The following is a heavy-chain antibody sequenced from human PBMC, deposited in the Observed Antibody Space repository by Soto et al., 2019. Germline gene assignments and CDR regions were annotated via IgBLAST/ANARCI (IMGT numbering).Heavy chain of an antibody. CDR3: ARHMSTHMAARPNAADY. CDR1: GGSISSSPYY. CDR2: VYYSGST. Sequence: SETLSLTCTVSGGSISSSPYYWGWTRQPPGKGLEWIGNVYYSGSTYYSPSLKSRVTISVDTSKNQFSLKLRSVTAADTAIYYCARHMSTHMAARPNAADYWGQGTLVTVSS. J-gene: IGHJ4*02. V-gene: IGHV4-39*01. D-gene: IGHD6-6*01.